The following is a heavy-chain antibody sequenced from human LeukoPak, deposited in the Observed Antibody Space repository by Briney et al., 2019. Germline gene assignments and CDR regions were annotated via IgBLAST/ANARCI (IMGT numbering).Heavy chain of an antibody. J-gene: IGHJ4*02. V-gene: IGHV1-2*02. CDR3: ARGGWLLY. CDR1: GYTFTGYY. Sequence: EASVKVSCKASGYTFTGYYMHWVREAPGQGLEWMGWINPNSGGTNYAQKFQGRVTMTGDTSISTHYLELSRLGSDDTTVYCCARGGWLLYWGQGTLVTVSS. CDR2: INPNSGGT. D-gene: IGHD5-12*01.